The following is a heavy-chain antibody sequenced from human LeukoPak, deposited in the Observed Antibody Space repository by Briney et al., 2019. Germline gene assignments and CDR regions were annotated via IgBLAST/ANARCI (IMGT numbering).Heavy chain of an antibody. CDR1: GGTFSSYA. CDR3: ARAGYSSGWHEDY. D-gene: IGHD6-19*01. V-gene: IGHV1-69*13. CDR2: IIPIFGTA. J-gene: IGHJ4*02. Sequence: SVKVSCKASGGTFSSYAISWVRQAPGQGLEWMGGIIPIFGTANYAQRFQGRVTITADESTSTAYMELSSLRSEDTAVYYCARAGYSSGWHEDYWGQGTLVTVSS.